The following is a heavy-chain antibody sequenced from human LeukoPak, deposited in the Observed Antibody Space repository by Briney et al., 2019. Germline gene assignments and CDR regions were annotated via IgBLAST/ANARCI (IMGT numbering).Heavy chain of an antibody. Sequence: GGSLRLSCAASGFRFSGYWMTWVRQAPGKGLEWVSYISSSSSTIYYADSVKGRFTISRDNAKNSLYPQTNSLRAEDTAVYYCARAQYYSDSTGYYYLHYWGQGTLVTVSS. V-gene: IGHV3-48*01. J-gene: IGHJ4*02. D-gene: IGHD3-22*01. CDR3: ARAQYYSDSTGYYYLHY. CDR1: GFRFSGYW. CDR2: ISSSSSTI.